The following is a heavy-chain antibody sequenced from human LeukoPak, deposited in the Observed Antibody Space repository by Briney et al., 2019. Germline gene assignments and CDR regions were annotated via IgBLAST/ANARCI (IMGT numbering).Heavy chain of an antibody. V-gene: IGHV3-30*02. D-gene: IGHD3-22*01. Sequence: GGSLRLSCAASGFTFSSYGMHWVRQAPGKGLEWVAFIRYDGSNKYHADSVKGRFTISRDNSKNTLYLQMNSLRAEDTAVYYCAKDQGAGDSSGSPDYWGQGTLVTVSS. J-gene: IGHJ4*02. CDR2: IRYDGSNK. CDR1: GFTFSSYG. CDR3: AKDQGAGDSSGSPDY.